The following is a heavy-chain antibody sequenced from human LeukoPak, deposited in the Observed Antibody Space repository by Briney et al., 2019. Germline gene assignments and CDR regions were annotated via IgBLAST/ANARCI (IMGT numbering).Heavy chain of an antibody. CDR1: GYTFTSYD. V-gene: IGHV1-8*01. D-gene: IGHD2-15*01. J-gene: IGHJ4*02. CDR3: ARLGYCSGGSCYDFDY. CDR2: MNPNSGNT. Sequence: ASVKVSCKASGYTFTSYDINWVRQATGQGLEWMGWMNPNSGNTGYAQKFQGRVTMTRNTSISTAYMELSSLRSEDTAVYYCARLGYCSGGSCYDFDYWGQGTLVTVSS.